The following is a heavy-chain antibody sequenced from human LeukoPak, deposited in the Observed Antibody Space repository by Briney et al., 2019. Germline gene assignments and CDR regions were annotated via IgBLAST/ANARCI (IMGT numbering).Heavy chain of an antibody. CDR1: GYTFTSYA. D-gene: IGHD3-9*01. V-gene: IGHV1-3*01. J-gene: IGHJ4*02. CDR2: INAGNGNT. Sequence: RASVKVSCKASGYTFTSYAMHWVRQAPGQRLEWMGWINAGNGNTKYSQKFQGRVTITRDTSASTAYMELSSLRSEDTAVYYCARDYDILTGYYTFDYRGQGTLVTVSS. CDR3: ARDYDILTGYYTFDY.